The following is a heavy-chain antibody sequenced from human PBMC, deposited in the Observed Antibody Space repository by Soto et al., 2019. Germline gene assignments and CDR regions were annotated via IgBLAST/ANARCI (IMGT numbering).Heavy chain of an antibody. CDR1: GYSFTSYW. D-gene: IGHD1-26*01. CDR2: IYPGDSDT. J-gene: IGHJ6*02. Sequence: GESLKISCKGSGYSFTSYWIGWVRQMPGKGLEWMGIIYPGDSDTRYSPSFQGQVTISADKSISTAYLQWSSLKASDTAMYYCARRGYSGSYYYYSMDVWGQGTTVTVSS. V-gene: IGHV5-51*01. CDR3: ARRGYSGSYYYYSMDV.